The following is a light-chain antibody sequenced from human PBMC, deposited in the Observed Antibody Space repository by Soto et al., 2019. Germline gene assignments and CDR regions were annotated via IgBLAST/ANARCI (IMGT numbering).Light chain of an antibody. CDR2: GAS. CDR3: QQYGSASAT. Sequence: EIVLTQSPGTLSLSPGERATLSCRASQSVSSSYLAWYQQKPGQAPRLLIYGASSRATGIPDRFSGSGSETDFTLTISRLEPEDFAVYYCQQYGSASATFGQGTKVDIK. CDR1: QSVSSSY. J-gene: IGKJ1*01. V-gene: IGKV3-20*01.